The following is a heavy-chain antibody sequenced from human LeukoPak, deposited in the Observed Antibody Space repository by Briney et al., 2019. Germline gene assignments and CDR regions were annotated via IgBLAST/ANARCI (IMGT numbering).Heavy chain of an antibody. CDR1: GVTLTTYC. D-gene: IGHD2-15*01. V-gene: IGHV1-69*02. Sequence: SAKVSCKASGVTLTTYCISWLRQAPGQGLEWMGTIIPILGVANYVQKFQDRLTITADKSTSTAYMELRSLRSEDTAVYYCAGPSYCTGGGCLYFFDYWGQGTLVTVSS. J-gene: IGHJ4*02. CDR2: IIPILGVA. CDR3: AGPSYCTGGGCLYFFDY.